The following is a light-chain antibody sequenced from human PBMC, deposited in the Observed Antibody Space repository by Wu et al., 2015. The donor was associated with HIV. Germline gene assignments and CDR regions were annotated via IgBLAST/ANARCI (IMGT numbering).Light chain of an antibody. Sequence: QMTQSPSTLSASVGDTVTITCRASRETSDWLAWYQQKPGKAPRLLIYRASVLEDGVPRRFSGSASGTEFTLTISSLQPDDFATYYCQKYNTAPWTFGQGTKVEMK. V-gene: IGKV1-5*03. CDR1: RETSDW. CDR2: RAS. J-gene: IGKJ1*01. CDR3: QKYNTAPWT.